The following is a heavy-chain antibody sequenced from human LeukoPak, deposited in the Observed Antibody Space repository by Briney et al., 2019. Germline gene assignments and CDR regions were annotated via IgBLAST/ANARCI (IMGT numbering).Heavy chain of an antibody. Sequence: GGSLRLSCAASGFTFSAYWMHWVRQAPGKGLVWVSRVKYDGSTTTYADSVRGRFTISRDNAKNILYLQMNSLRVEDTAVYHCARDLNWLLFDYWGQGTLVAVSS. D-gene: IGHD3-9*01. J-gene: IGHJ4*02. CDR2: VKYDGSTT. CDR1: GFTFSAYW. V-gene: IGHV3-74*01. CDR3: ARDLNWLLFDY.